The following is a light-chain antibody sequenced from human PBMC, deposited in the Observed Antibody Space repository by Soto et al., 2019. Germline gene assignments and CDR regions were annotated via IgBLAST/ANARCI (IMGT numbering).Light chain of an antibody. J-gene: IGKJ1*01. Sequence: DIQMTQSPSSLSASVGDRVSVTCRASQSISTFLNWYQQRPGEAPKLLIYAASSLQSGVPSRFSGSGSGADFTLTIGSLQPEDFVTYYCQQSYTTPRTFGQGTKVDIK. CDR3: QQSYTTPRT. CDR1: QSISTF. V-gene: IGKV1-39*01. CDR2: AAS.